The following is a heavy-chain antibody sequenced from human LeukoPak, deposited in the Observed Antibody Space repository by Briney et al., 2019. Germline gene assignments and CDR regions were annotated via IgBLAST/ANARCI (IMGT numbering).Heavy chain of an antibody. V-gene: IGHV3-23*01. Sequence: GGSLRLSCAASRFTFNNYAMSWVRQAPGKGLEWVSGISVSGGSTFYADSVKGRFTISRDNSKNTLYLQMNSLRAEDTAVYYCAKGGSTSCPDYWGQGTLVTVSS. D-gene: IGHD2-2*01. J-gene: IGHJ4*02. CDR1: RFTFNNYA. CDR2: ISVSGGST. CDR3: AKGGSTSCPDY.